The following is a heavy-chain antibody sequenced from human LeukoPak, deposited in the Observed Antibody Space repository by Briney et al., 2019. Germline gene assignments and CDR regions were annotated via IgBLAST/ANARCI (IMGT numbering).Heavy chain of an antibody. CDR3: ARGRGSWYDSSGSPYIRFDY. V-gene: IGHV1-2*02. Sequence: ASVKVSCKASGYTFTGYYMHWVRQAPGQGLEWMGWINPNSGGTNYAQKFQGRVTMTRDTSISTAYMELSRLRSDDSAIYYCARGRGSWYDSSGSPYIRFDYWGQGTLVTVSS. J-gene: IGHJ4*02. CDR1: GYTFTGYY. CDR2: INPNSGGT. D-gene: IGHD3-22*01.